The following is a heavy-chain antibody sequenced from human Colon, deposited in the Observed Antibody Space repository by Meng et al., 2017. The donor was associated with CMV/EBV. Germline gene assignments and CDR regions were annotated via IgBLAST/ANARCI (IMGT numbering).Heavy chain of an antibody. Sequence: GESLKISCTASGFTFSTYDFHWVRQAPGKGLEWVSSISSLSNDIYYADTVKGRFTISRDNAKNSLYLQMDSLRVEDTAVYFCARGCVTPCGGLSVWGQGTLVTVSS. D-gene: IGHD3/OR15-3a*01. CDR1: GFTFSTYD. CDR3: ARGCVTPCGGLSV. CDR2: ISSLSNDI. J-gene: IGHJ4*02. V-gene: IGHV3-21*06.